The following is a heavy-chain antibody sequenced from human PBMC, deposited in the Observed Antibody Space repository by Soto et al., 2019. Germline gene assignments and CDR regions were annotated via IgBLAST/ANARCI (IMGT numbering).Heavy chain of an antibody. CDR2: ISAYNGNT. CDR1: GYTFTSYG. CDR3: ASLALDYDFWSGYPYYYGMDV. D-gene: IGHD3-3*01. Sequence: ASVKVSCKASGYTFTSYGISWVRQAPGQGLEWMGWISAYNGNTNYAQKLQGRVTMTTDTSTSTAYMELRSLRSDDTAVYYCASLALDYDFWSGYPYYYGMDVWGQGTTVTVSS. V-gene: IGHV1-18*01. J-gene: IGHJ6*02.